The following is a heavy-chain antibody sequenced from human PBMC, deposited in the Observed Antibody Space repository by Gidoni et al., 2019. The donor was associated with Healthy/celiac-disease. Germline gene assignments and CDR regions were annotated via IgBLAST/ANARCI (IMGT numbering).Heavy chain of an antibody. V-gene: IGHV3-23*01. Sequence: FTISRDNSKNTLYLQMNSLRAEDTAVYYCAKVVYTGDSNWFDPWGQGTLVTVSS. J-gene: IGHJ5*02. D-gene: IGHD7-27*01. CDR3: AKVVYTGDSNWFDP.